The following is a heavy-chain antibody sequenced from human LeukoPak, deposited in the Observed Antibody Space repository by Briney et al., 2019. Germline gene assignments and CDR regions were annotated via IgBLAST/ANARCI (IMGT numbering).Heavy chain of an antibody. CDR1: GFTFSSYS. D-gene: IGHD6-13*01. CDR3: AREPPSYYSSSWYGGYYFDY. V-gene: IGHV3-21*01. J-gene: IGHJ4*02. CDR2: ISSSSSYI. Sequence: KTGGSLRLSCAASGFTFSSYSMNWVRQAPGKGLEWVSSISSSSSYIYYADSVKGRFTISRDNAKNSLYLQMNSLRAEDTAVYYCAREPPSYYSSSWYGGYYFDYWGQGTLVTVSS.